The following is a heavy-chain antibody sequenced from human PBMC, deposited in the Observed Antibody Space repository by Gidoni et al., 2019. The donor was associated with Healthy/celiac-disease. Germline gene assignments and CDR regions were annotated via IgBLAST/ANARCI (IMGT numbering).Heavy chain of an antibody. J-gene: IGHJ3*02. D-gene: IGHD3-3*01. CDR3: ARGLESHDAFDI. CDR2: IYHSGST. Sequence: QLQLQESGPGLVKPSQTLSLTCAVSGGSFSSGGYSWGWIRQPPGKGLEWIGYIYHSGSTYYNPSLKSRVTISVDRSKNQFSLKLNSVTAADTAVYYCARGLESHDAFDIWGQGTMVTVSS. V-gene: IGHV4-30-2*01. CDR1: GGSFSSGGYS.